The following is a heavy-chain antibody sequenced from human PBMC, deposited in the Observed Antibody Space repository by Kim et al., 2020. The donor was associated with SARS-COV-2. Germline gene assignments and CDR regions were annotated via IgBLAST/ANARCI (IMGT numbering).Heavy chain of an antibody. Sequence: GGSLRLSCAASGFTFSSYGMHWVRQAPGKGLEWVAVISYDASNNYYEDSVTGRFTISRYNSKNTLYLQMNSLRADDTAVYYCAQDGSGSYDNHVSYYFYGMDVWGQGTTVTVSS. CDR1: GFTFSSYG. CDR2: ISYDASNN. V-gene: IGHV3-30*18. J-gene: IGHJ6*02. CDR3: AQDGSGSYDNHVSYYFYGMDV. D-gene: IGHD3-10*01.